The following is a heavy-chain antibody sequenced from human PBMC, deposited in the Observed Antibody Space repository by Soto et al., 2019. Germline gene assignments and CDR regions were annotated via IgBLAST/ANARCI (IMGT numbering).Heavy chain of an antibody. CDR3: ARGDRIAVAGTGY. CDR2: INHSGST. D-gene: IGHD6-19*01. V-gene: IGHV4-34*01. CDR1: GGSFSGYY. J-gene: IGHJ4*02. Sequence: QVQLQQWGAGLLKPSETLSLTCAVYGGSFSGYYWSWIRQPPGKGLEWIGEINHSGSTNYNPSLKSRVPISVDTSKNQFSLKLSSVTAADTAVYYCARGDRIAVAGTGYWGQGTLVTVSS.